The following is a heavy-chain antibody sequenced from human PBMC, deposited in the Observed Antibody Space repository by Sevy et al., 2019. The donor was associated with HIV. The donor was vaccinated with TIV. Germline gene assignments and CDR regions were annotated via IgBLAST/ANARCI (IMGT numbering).Heavy chain of an antibody. CDR1: GFTFNAYD. J-gene: IGHJ3*02. CDR3: AKDLYYDILTGDATDAFDM. V-gene: IGHV3-30*18. D-gene: IGHD3-9*01. Sequence: GGSLRLSCAVSGFTFNAYDMHWVRQAPGKGLEYMALISYDGGKKYYADSVKGRFTISRDNSENTLCLQMNNLRAEDTAVYYCAKDLYYDILTGDATDAFDMWGQGTMVTVSS. CDR2: ISYDGGKK.